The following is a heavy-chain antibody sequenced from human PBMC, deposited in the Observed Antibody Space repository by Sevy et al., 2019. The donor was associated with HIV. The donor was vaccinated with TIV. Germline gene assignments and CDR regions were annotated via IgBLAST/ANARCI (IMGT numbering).Heavy chain of an antibody. V-gene: IGHV1-2*04. Sequence: ASVKVSCKASGYTFTGYYMHWVRQAPGQGLEWMGWINPNSGGTNYAQKFQGWVTMTRDTSISTAYRELSRLRSDDTAVYYCARGGRDIVVVPAAMGPKYYYYYYMDVWGKGTTVTVSS. CDR3: ARGGRDIVVVPAAMGPKYYYYYYMDV. J-gene: IGHJ6*03. D-gene: IGHD2-2*01. CDR2: INPNSGGT. CDR1: GYTFTGYY.